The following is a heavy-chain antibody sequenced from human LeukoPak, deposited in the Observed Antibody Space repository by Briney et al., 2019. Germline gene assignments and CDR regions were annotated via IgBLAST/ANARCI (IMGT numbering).Heavy chain of an antibody. J-gene: IGHJ4*02. CDR1: GGSISSYY. Sequence: SETLSLTCTVSGGSISSYYWSWIRQPPGKGLEWIAYIYNTGSTNYNPSLKSRVTISVDTSKNQFSLKLSSVTAEDTAVYYCARGPDYGDYRSAFDYWGQGTLVTVSS. D-gene: IGHD4-17*01. CDR2: IYNTGST. V-gene: IGHV4-59*01. CDR3: ARGPDYGDYRSAFDY.